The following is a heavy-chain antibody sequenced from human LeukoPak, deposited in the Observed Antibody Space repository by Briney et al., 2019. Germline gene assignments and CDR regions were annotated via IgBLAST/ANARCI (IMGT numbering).Heavy chain of an antibody. CDR3: AGGGIEVPAFDM. D-gene: IGHD3-16*01. V-gene: IGHV1-2*02. CDR2: INPLSGDT. Sequence: GASVKVSCQTSGYTFTAHFIHWVRQAPGQGLEWVGLINPLSGDTTYAQRFQGRVTLTRDTSIRTAFMELGSLGSGDTAVYYCAGGGIEVPAFDMWGRGKMVTVSS. CDR1: GYTFTAHF. J-gene: IGHJ3*02.